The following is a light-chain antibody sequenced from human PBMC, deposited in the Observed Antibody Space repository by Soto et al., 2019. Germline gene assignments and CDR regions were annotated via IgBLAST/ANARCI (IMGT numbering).Light chain of an antibody. J-gene: IGLJ3*02. CDR1: SSNIGSNT. CDR2: SNN. V-gene: IGLV1-44*01. Sequence: QPVLTQPPSASGTPGQRFTISCSGSSSNIGSNTVNWYQQLPGTAPKLLIYSNNQRPAGVPDRFSGSKSGTSASLAISGLQSDDEADYHCAAWDDSLNGWVFGGGTKLTVL. CDR3: AAWDDSLNGWV.